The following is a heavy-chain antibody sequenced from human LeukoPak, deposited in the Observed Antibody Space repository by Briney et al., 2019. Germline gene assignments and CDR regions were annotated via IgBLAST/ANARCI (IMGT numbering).Heavy chain of an antibody. CDR3: ARGAYLWFGDTDAFDI. J-gene: IGHJ3*02. Sequence: ASVKVSCKASGYTFTSYDINWVRQATGQGLEWIGWMNPNSGNTGYAQKFQGRVTMTRNTSISTAYMELSSLRSEDTAVYYCARGAYLWFGDTDAFDIWGQGTMVTVPS. V-gene: IGHV1-8*01. CDR1: GYTFTSYD. D-gene: IGHD3-10*01. CDR2: MNPNSGNT.